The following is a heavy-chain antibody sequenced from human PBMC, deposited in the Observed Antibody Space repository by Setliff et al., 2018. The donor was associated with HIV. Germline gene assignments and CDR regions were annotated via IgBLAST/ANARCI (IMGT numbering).Heavy chain of an antibody. J-gene: IGHJ6*03. Sequence: GGSLRLSCAASGFAFSTYWMHWVRQAPGKGLVWVSRINTDERYTLYADSVKGRFTISRDNAKNTVYLQMSSLRTEDTGVYYCAKSIDPTGFFYYYMDVWGKGTTVTVSS. D-gene: IGHD4-17*01. CDR1: GFAFSTYW. V-gene: IGHV3-74*01. CDR3: AKSIDPTGFFYYYMDV. CDR2: INTDERYT.